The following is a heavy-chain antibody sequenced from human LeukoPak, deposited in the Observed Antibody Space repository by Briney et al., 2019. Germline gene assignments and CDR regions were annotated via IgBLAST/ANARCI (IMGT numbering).Heavy chain of an antibody. Sequence: PSETLSLTCAVYGGSFSGYYWSWIRQPPGKGLEWIGEINHSGSTNYNPPLKSRVAISVDTSKNQFSLKLNSVTAADTAVYYCARGQWEIRFDPWGQGTLVTVSS. CDR2: INHSGST. CDR1: GGSFSGYY. D-gene: IGHD1-26*01. J-gene: IGHJ5*02. V-gene: IGHV4-34*01. CDR3: ARGQWEIRFDP.